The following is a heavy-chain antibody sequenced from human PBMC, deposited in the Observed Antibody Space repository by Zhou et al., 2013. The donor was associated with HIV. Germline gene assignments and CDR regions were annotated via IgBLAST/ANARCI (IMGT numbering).Heavy chain of an antibody. V-gene: IGHV1-18*01. CDR2: ISAYNGDT. J-gene: IGHJ3*02. CDR1: GYTFTSYG. CDR3: ARADLYSSSWFPSDAFDI. Sequence: QVLLVQSGAEVKKPGASVKVSCKASGYTFTSYGISWVRQAPGQGLEWMGWISAYNGDTNFAQQLQGRVTMTTDTSTSTAYMELRSLRSDDTAVYYCARADLYSSSWFPSDAFDIWGQGTMVTVSS. D-gene: IGHD6-13*01.